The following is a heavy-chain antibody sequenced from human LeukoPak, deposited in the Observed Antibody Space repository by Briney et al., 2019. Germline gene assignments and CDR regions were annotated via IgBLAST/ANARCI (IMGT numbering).Heavy chain of an antibody. J-gene: IGHJ4*02. Sequence: ASAKVSCKVSGYTLTELSMHWVRQAPGKGLEWMGGFDPEDGETIYAQKFQGRVTMTTDTSTSTAYMELRSLRSDDTAVYYCARGLAVAGTYDYWGQGTLVTVSS. CDR2: FDPEDGET. CDR1: GYTLTELS. V-gene: IGHV1-24*01. D-gene: IGHD6-19*01. CDR3: ARGLAVAGTYDY.